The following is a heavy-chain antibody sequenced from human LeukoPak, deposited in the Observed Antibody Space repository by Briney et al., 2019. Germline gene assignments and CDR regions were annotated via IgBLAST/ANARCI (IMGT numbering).Heavy chain of an antibody. Sequence: GGSLRLSCAASGFTFDDYGMSWVRQAPGKGLEWVSGINWNGGSTGYADSVKGRFTISRDNAKNSLYLQMNSLRAEDTALYYCARGAQYDFWSGYSHWGQGTLVTVSS. CDR1: GFTFDDYG. J-gene: IGHJ4*02. CDR3: ARGAQYDFWSGYSH. D-gene: IGHD3-3*01. V-gene: IGHV3-20*04. CDR2: INWNGGST.